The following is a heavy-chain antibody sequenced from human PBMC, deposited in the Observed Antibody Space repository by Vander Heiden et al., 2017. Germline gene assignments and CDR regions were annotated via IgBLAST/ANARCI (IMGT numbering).Heavy chain of an antibody. CDR2: FYWDDEK. D-gene: IGHD2-15*01. J-gene: IGHJ4*02. V-gene: IGHV2-5*02. CDR1: GFSLTRSGVG. CDR3: AHSRRRIDCVGGNCYHFDY. Sequence: QITSMESGPTLVKPTQTPTLTCTLSGFSLTRSGVGVGWIRQLPGKALEWLALFYWDDEKRYSPSLTNRLTITKDTSKDQVVLTMSNMDPVDTATYYCAHSRRRIDCVGGNCYHFDYWGQGTLVTVSS.